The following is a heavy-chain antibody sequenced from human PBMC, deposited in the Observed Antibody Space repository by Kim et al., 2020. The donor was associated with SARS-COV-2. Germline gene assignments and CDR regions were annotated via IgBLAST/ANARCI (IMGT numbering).Heavy chain of an antibody. CDR3: AGSLTSYFEY. V-gene: IGHV3-7*01. J-gene: IGHJ4*02. Sequence: GGSLRLSCAASGFTFSRYWMSWVRQAPGKGLEWVANIKQDGRQKYYVDSVRGRFTISRDNAESSLYLQLNSLRVEDTAVYFCAGSLTSYFEYWGQGTLVTVSS. CDR2: IKQDGRQK. CDR1: GFTFSRYW.